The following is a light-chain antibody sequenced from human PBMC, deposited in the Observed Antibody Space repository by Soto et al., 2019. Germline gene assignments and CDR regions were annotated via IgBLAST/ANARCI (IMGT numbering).Light chain of an antibody. V-gene: IGKV1-5*01. Sequence: DLQMTQSPSTLSAFVGDRVTITCRATQDINNWLAWYQQKPGKAPRLLIYDFSTLQTGVPSRFSGRGSGTEATLIISSLQPDDVATYYCQQYFHYPVTFGRGTKVEIK. J-gene: IGKJ2*01. CDR2: DFS. CDR1: QDINNW. CDR3: QQYFHYPVT.